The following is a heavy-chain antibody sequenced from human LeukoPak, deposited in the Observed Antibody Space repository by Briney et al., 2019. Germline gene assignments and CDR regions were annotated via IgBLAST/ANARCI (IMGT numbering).Heavy chain of an antibody. CDR3: ARERTSGWDAFDF. Sequence: GGSLRLSCAASGLTFSDYNMNWVRQAPGKGLEWLSYISSSGGTTYYADSVKGRFTISRDNAKNSLYLQMNSLRDEDTAVYYCARERTSGWDAFDFWGQGTLVTVSS. CDR1: GLTFSDYN. J-gene: IGHJ4*02. D-gene: IGHD6-19*01. V-gene: IGHV3-48*02. CDR2: ISSSGGTT.